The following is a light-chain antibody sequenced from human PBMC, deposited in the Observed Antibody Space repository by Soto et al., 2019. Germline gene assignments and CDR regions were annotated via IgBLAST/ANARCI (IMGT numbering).Light chain of an antibody. CDR3: TTFTTSSTRV. Sequence: QSVLTQPASVSGSPGQSITISCTGTSSDVGAYNYVSWYQQHPGKAPKLMIYEVSNRPSGVSNRCSGSKSGNTASLTISGLQAEGDADYYFTTFTTSSTRVFGGGTKLTV. CDR2: EVS. V-gene: IGLV2-14*01. J-gene: IGLJ3*02. CDR1: SSDVGAYNY.